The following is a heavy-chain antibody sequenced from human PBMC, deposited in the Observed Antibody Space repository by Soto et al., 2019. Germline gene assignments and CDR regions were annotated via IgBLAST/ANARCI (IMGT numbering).Heavy chain of an antibody. CDR1: GFTFTSYA. V-gene: IGHV3-23*01. J-gene: IGHJ4*02. Sequence: EVQLLESGGGLVQPGGSLRLSCAASGFTFTSYAMSWFRQAPGKGLEWVSTISGSGGTTYYADSVKGRFTISRENSKNTLYLQMNSLRAEDTAVYYCAKDQYSGSPGKPDYWVQGTLVTVSS. CDR3: AKDQYSGSPGKPDY. D-gene: IGHD1-26*01. CDR2: ISGSGGTT.